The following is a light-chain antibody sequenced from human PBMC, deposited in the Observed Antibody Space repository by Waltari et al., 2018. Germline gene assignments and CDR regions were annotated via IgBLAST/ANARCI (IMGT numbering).Light chain of an antibody. V-gene: IGKV1-5*03. J-gene: IGKJ2*03. CDR2: KAS. Sequence: DIQMTQSPSTLSASVGDTSPITCRASQSISNYLAWYQQKPGKAPKLLIYKASSSGSGVPSRFSGSGSGTEFTLTISSLQPDDFATYYCQQYNTYSSFGQGTKLEIK. CDR3: QQYNTYSS. CDR1: QSISNY.